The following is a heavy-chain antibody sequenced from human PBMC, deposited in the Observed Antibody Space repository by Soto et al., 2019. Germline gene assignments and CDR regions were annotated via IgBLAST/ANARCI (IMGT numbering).Heavy chain of an antibody. D-gene: IGHD2-15*01. CDR2: IYYSGST. J-gene: IGHJ4*02. Sequence: QVQLQESGPGLVKPSQTLSLTCTVSGGSISSGGDYWSWIRQHPGKGLEWIGYIYYSGSTYYNPSLQRRVTISVDTSKNQSSLKLSSVTAEDTAVYYCARVVAARAYYFDYWGQGSLVTVSS. V-gene: IGHV4-31*03. CDR1: GGSISSGGDY. CDR3: ARVVAARAYYFDY.